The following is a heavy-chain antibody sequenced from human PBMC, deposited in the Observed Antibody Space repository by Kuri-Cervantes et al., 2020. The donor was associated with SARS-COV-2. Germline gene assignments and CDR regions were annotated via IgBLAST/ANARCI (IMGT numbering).Heavy chain of an antibody. V-gene: IGHV3-7*03. Sequence: GGSLRLSCAASGFTFSSYWMSWVRQAPGKGLEWVANIKQDGSEKYYVDSVKGRFTISRDNSKNTLYLQMNSLRAEDTAVYYCAREMKEGAVMGAFDIWGQGTMVTV. D-gene: IGHD1-26*01. J-gene: IGHJ3*02. CDR3: AREMKEGAVMGAFDI. CDR1: GFTFSSYW. CDR2: IKQDGSEK.